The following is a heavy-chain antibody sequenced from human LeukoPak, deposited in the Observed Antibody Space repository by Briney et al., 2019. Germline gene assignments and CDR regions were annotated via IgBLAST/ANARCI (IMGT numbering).Heavy chain of an antibody. D-gene: IGHD2-2*01. Sequence: SETLSLTXTVSGGSISSGSYYWSWIGQPAGKGLQWIGRIYTSWSTNYNPSLKSRVSISIDTSKNQFSLKLSSVTAADTAVYYCARGVGSSSRVRYSYMDVWGKGTTVTVSS. J-gene: IGHJ6*03. CDR1: GGSISSGSYY. V-gene: IGHV4-61*02. CDR3: ARGVGSSSRVRYSYMDV. CDR2: IYTSWST.